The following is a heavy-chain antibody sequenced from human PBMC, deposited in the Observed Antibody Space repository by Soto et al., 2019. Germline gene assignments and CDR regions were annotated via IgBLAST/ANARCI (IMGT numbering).Heavy chain of an antibody. CDR2: ISAYNGNT. V-gene: IGHV1-18*01. CDR1: GYTFTTYE. CDR3: ARVGSSSSPIDF. J-gene: IGHJ4*02. D-gene: IGHD6-6*01. Sequence: QVQLVQSGAEVKKPGASVKVSCKASGYTFTTYEISWVRQAPGQGLEWMGWISAYNGNTNYAQRLQARVTITTDTSTSTTYKELRSLKSDDTAIYYCARVGSSSSPIDFWGQGTLVTVSS.